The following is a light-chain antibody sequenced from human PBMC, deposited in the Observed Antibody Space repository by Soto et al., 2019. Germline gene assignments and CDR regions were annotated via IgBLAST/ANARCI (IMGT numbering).Light chain of an antibody. CDR3: QQYKSWPPIT. CDR1: QGMGDT. CDR2: GAS. Sequence: VMRQSPATLSVSPGEGATLSCRASQGMGDTLAWYQHKPGQTPRLLLYGASTRATGVPDRFSGTGSGTEFTLTISSLKSEDYAVYYCQQYKSWPPITFGQGTRLEI. J-gene: IGKJ5*01. V-gene: IGKV3-15*01.